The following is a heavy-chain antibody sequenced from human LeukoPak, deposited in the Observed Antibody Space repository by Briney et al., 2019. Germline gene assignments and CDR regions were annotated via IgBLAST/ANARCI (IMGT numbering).Heavy chain of an antibody. V-gene: IGHV3-21*01. D-gene: IGHD3-3*01. Sequence: GGSLRLSCAASGFIFSNYNMNWVRQAPGKGLEWVSSITGDCNYIFYADSVKGRFTISRDNAQNSLFLELNSLRGEDTAVYYCARERNFYYFDYWGQGALVTVSS. CDR3: ARERNFYYFDY. J-gene: IGHJ4*02. CDR1: GFIFSNYN. CDR2: ITGDCNYI.